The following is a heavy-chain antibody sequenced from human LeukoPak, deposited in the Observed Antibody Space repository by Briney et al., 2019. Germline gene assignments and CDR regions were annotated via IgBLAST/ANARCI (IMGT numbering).Heavy chain of an antibody. D-gene: IGHD5-12*01. CDR1: GYTFTSYY. Sequence: ASVKVSCKASGYTFTSYYMHWVRQAPGQGLEWMGIINPSGGSTSYAQKFQGRVTMTRDTSTSTVYMELSSLRSEDTAVYYCARGGVATTNYYYGMDVWGQGTTVTVSS. J-gene: IGHJ6*02. CDR2: INPSGGST. V-gene: IGHV1-46*01. CDR3: ARGGVATTNYYYGMDV.